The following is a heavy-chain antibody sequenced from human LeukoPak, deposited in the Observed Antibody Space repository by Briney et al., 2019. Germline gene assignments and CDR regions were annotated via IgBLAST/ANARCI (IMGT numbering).Heavy chain of an antibody. D-gene: IGHD1-26*01. CDR1: GGTFSSYA. V-gene: IGHV1-69*05. Sequence: ASVKVSCKASGGTFSSYAISWVRQAPGQGLEWMGGIIPIFGTANYAQKFQGRVTMTTDTSTSTAYMELRSLRSDDTAVYYCARDPLVGATDYWGQGTLVTVSS. J-gene: IGHJ4*02. CDR2: IIPIFGTA. CDR3: ARDPLVGATDY.